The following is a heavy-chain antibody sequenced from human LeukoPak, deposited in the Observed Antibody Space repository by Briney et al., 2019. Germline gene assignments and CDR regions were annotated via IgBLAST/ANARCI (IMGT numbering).Heavy chain of an antibody. CDR2: INHSGST. J-gene: IGHJ4*02. Sequence: SETLSLTCAVYGGSFSGYYWSWIRQPPGKGLEWIGEINHSGSTNYNPSLKSRVTISVDTSKNQFSLKLTSVTAADTAVYYCARDRGRGYDLNELDYWGQGTLVTVSS. D-gene: IGHD5-12*01. CDR3: ARDRGRGYDLNELDY. V-gene: IGHV4-34*01. CDR1: GGSFSGYY.